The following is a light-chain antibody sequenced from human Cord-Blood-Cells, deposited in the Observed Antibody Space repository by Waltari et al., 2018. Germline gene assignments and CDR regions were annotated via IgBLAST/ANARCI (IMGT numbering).Light chain of an antibody. CDR1: SSDVCGYNY. CDR3: CSYAGSYPWV. CDR2: DVS. J-gene: IGLJ3*02. V-gene: IGLV2-11*01. Sequence: QSALTQPRSVSGSPGQSVTISCTGTSSDVCGYNYVSWYQQHPGKAPKLMIYDVSKRPSGVPDRFSGSKSGNTASLTISGLQAEDEADYYCCSYAGSYPWVFGGGTKLTVL.